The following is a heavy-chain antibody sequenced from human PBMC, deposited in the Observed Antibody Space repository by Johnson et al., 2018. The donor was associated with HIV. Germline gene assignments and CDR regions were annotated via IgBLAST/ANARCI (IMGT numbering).Heavy chain of an antibody. CDR1: GFTFSSYA. D-gene: IGHD5-24*01. V-gene: IGHV3-30-3*01. Sequence: VQLVESGGGVVQPGRSLRLSCAASGFTFSSYAMNWVRQAPGKGLEWVAVISYDGSNKYYADSVKGRFTISRDNSKNTLYLQMNSLRAEDTALYYCARDLRWSYDAFDIWGQGTMVTVSS. J-gene: IGHJ3*02. CDR2: ISYDGSNK. CDR3: ARDLRWSYDAFDI.